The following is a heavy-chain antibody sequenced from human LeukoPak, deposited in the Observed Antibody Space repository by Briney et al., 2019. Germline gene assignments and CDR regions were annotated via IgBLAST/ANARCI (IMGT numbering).Heavy chain of an antibody. CDR3: ARGGYGGHYYYYYHLDV. J-gene: IGHJ6*03. D-gene: IGHD4-23*01. Sequence: PGGSLRLSCAASGFTFSNYAMHWVRQAPGKGLEWVAIISYDGSNKYYADSVRGRFTIPRDSSKNTLYLQMNSLRAEDTAIYYCARGGYGGHYYYYYHLDVWGKGTTVTVSS. V-gene: IGHV3-30*04. CDR1: GFTFSNYA. CDR2: ISYDGSNK.